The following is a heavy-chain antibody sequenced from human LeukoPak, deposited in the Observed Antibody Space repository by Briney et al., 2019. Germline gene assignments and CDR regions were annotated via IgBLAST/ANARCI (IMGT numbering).Heavy chain of an antibody. CDR3: ARHYYDSRNQLPIDY. V-gene: IGHV5-51*01. D-gene: IGHD3-22*01. CDR2: IYPGDSDT. J-gene: IGHJ4*02. CDR1: GYGFTSYW. Sequence: KIGESLKISCKGSGYGFTSYWIGWVRPMPGKGLEWMGIIYPGDSDTRYSPSFQGQVTISADKSISTAYLQWSSLKASDTAMYYCARHYYDSRNQLPIDYRGQGTLITVSS.